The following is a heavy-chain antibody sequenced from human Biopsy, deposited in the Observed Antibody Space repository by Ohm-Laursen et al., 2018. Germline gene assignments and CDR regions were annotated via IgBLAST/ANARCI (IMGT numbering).Heavy chain of an antibody. J-gene: IGHJ5*02. CDR1: GFNFDSYA. CDR3: AKAVRYRLLSDP. Sequence: SLRLSCAASGFNFDSYAMTWVRQAPGKGLEWVAVISDDGRNKYYVDSVKGRFTISRDNSKNTLYLQMNNLRAEDTAVFYCAKAVRYRLLSDPWGQGTVVTVSS. D-gene: IGHD2/OR15-2a*01. V-gene: IGHV3-30*18. CDR2: ISDDGRNK.